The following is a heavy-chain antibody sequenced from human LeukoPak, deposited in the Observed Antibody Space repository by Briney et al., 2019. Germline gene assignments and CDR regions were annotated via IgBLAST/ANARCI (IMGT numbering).Heavy chain of an antibody. CDR1: GGSISSSNW. CDR2: IYHGGGT. Sequence: PSETLSLTCGVSGGSISSSNWWSWVRQPPGKGLEWIGEIYHGGGTNYNPSLRSRVTISVDKSKNQFSLKLSSVTAADTAVYYCARAPYSTLGDAFDIWGQGTMVTVSS. J-gene: IGHJ3*02. V-gene: IGHV4-4*02. D-gene: IGHD6-13*01. CDR3: ARAPYSTLGDAFDI.